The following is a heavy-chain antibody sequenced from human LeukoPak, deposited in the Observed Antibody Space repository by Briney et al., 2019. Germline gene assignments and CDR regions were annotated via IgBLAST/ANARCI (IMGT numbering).Heavy chain of an antibody. V-gene: IGHV4-39*06. Sequence: SETLSLTCTVSGGSISSSSYYWGWIRQPPGKGLEWIGSIYYSGSTYYNPSLKSRVTISVDTSKNQFPLKLNSVTAADTAVYYCARDNSVGETAWWFDPWGQGTLVTVSS. J-gene: IGHJ5*02. CDR1: GGSISSSSYY. CDR3: ARDNSVGETAWWFDP. D-gene: IGHD1-26*01. CDR2: IYYSGST.